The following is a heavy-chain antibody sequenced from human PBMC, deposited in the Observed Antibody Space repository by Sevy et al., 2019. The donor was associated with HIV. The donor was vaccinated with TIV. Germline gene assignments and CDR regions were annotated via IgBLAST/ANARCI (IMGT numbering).Heavy chain of an antibody. V-gene: IGHV3-30*18. CDR1: GFTFSSYG. CDR2: ISYDGSNK. Sequence: GGSLRLSCAASGFTFSSYGMHWVRQAPGKGLEWVAVISYDGSNKYYADPVKGRFTISRDNSKNTLYLQMNSLRAEDTAVYYCAKDLIGGSSWYYYYGMDVWGQGTTVTVSS. J-gene: IGHJ6*02. D-gene: IGHD6-13*01. CDR3: AKDLIGGSSWYYYYGMDV.